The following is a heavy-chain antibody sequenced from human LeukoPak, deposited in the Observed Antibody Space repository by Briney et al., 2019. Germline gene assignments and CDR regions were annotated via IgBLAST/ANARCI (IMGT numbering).Heavy chain of an antibody. CDR2: IKEDGSEK. V-gene: IGHV3-7*05. Sequence: GGSLRLSCVASGFTFSSYWMSWVRQAPGKGLEWVANIKEDGSEKDYVDSVKGRFTISRDNAKNSLYLQMNSLRAEDTAVYYCARERSYYGSASYWGQGTLVTVAS. D-gene: IGHD1-26*01. CDR3: ARERSYYGSASY. CDR1: GFTFSSYW. J-gene: IGHJ4*02.